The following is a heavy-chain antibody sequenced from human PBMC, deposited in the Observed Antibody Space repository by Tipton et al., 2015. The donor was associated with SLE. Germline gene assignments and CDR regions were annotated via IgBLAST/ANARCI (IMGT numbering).Heavy chain of an antibody. J-gene: IGHJ4*02. CDR1: RFTFSSYW. CDR2: IKQDGSEK. V-gene: IGHV3-7*01. CDR3: ARTDSGSDCFDY. Sequence: GSLRLSCAASRFTFSSYWMSWVRQAPGKGLEWVANIKQDGSEKYYVDSVKGRFTISRGNAKNSLYLQMNSLRAEDTAVYYCARTDSGSDCFDYWGQGTLVTVSS. D-gene: IGHD1-26*01.